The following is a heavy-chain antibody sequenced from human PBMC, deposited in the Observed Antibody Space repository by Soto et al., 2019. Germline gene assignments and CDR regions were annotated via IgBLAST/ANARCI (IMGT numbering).Heavy chain of an antibody. Sequence: GGSLRLSCAASGFTFSSYAMSWVRQAPGKGLEWVSAISGSGGSTYYADSVKGRFTISRDNSKNTLYLQMNSLRAEDTAVYYCAKDRGGCSGGSCYFGGPNDAFDSWGQGTMVTVSS. CDR2: ISGSGGST. CDR3: AKDRGGCSGGSCYFGGPNDAFDS. J-gene: IGHJ3*02. D-gene: IGHD2-15*01. V-gene: IGHV3-23*01. CDR1: GFTFSSYA.